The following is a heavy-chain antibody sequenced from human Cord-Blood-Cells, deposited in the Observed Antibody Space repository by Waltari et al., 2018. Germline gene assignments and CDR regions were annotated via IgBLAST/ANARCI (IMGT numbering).Heavy chain of an antibody. V-gene: IGHV4-4*07. CDR2: IYTSGST. CDR3: ARGVGATTTYYYYMDV. J-gene: IGHJ6*03. CDR1: GGSISSYY. Sequence: QVQLQESGPGLVKPSETLSLTCTVSGGSISSYYWSWIRQPAGKGLEWIGRIYTSGSTNYNPSLKSRVTMSVDTSKNQFSLKLSSVPAADTAVYYCARGVGATTTYYYYMDVWGKGTTVTVSS. D-gene: IGHD1-26*01.